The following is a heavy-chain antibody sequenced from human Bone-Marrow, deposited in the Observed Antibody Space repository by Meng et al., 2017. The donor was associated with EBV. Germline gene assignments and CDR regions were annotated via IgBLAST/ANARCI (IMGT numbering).Heavy chain of an antibody. V-gene: IGHV1-69-2*01. CDR1: RYTYTDYS. Sequence: VQVLELGDEVKKPGTSVTIACKVSRYTYTDYSIHWVQPAPGKGLVWIGLVDPENGETKFAEKFQGRVAITADTSTDTAYLEVNSLRSEDTAIYYCVTRLASLTPDWGQGTLVTVSS. CDR2: VDPENGET. D-gene: IGHD2-15*01. J-gene: IGHJ1*01. CDR3: VTRLASLTPD.